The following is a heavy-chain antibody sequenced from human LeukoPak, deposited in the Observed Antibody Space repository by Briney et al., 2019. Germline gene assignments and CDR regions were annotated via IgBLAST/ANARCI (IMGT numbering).Heavy chain of an antibody. CDR2: ISSSSSTI. CDR1: GFTFSSYS. D-gene: IGHD3-3*01. V-gene: IGHV3-48*04. CDR3: ARDYDNYYYYYMDV. J-gene: IGHJ6*03. Sequence: GGSLRLSCAASGFTFSSYSMNWVRQAPGKGLEWVSYISSSSSTIYYADSVKGRFTISRDNAKNLLYLQMNSLRAEDTAVYHCARDYDNYYYYYMDVWGKGTTVTVSS.